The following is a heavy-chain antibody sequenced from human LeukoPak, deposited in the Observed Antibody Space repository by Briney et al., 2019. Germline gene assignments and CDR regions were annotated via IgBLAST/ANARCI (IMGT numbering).Heavy chain of an antibody. CDR2: IIPILGIA. CDR3: ARVVVGNQYYYYGMDV. J-gene: IGHJ6*02. V-gene: IGHV1-69*04. D-gene: IGHD2-21*01. CDR1: GGTFSSYA. Sequence: SVKVSCKASGGTFSSYAIRWVRQAPGQGLEWMGRIIPILGIANYAQKFQGRVTITADKSTSTAYMELSSLRSEDTAVYYCARVVVGNQYYYYGMDVWGQGTTVTVSS.